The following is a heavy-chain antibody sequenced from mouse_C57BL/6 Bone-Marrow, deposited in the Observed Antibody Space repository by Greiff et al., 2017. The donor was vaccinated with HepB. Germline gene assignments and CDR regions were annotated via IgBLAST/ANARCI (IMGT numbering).Heavy chain of an antibody. CDR2: IHPNSGST. D-gene: IGHD1-1*01. Sequence: QVHVKQPGAELVKPGASVKLSCKASGYTFTSYWMHWVKQRPGQGLEWIGMIHPNSGSTNYNEKFKSKATLTVDKSSSTAYMQLSSLTSEDSAVYYCASRLYYGSSCYFDYWGQGTTLTVSS. CDR3: ASRLYYGSSCYFDY. CDR1: GYTFTSYW. V-gene: IGHV1-64*01. J-gene: IGHJ2*01.